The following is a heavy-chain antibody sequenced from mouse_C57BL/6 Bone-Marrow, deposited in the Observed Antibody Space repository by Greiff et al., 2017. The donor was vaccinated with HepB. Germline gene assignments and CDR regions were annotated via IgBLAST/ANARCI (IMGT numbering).Heavy chain of an antibody. CDR1: GYTFTDYY. D-gene: IGHD1-1*01. J-gene: IGHJ2*01. CDR3: VAHYYGSSYPFDY. V-gene: IGHV1-19*01. Sequence: EVQLQQSGPVLVKPGASVKMSCKASGYTFTDYYMNWVKQSHGKSLEWIGVINPYNGGTSYNQKFKGKATLTVDKSSSTAYMELNSLTSEDSAVYYCVAHYYGSSYPFDYWGQGTTLTVSS. CDR2: INPYNGGT.